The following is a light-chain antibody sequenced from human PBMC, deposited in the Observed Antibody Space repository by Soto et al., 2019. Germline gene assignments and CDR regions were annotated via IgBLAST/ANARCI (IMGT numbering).Light chain of an antibody. CDR2: EVS. J-gene: IGLJ1*01. V-gene: IGLV2-14*01. Sequence: QSALTQPASVSGSPGPSITISCTGTSSDVGGYNYVSWFQQHPGKAPKLMIYEVSNRTSGVSNRVSGSRSGNTASLTISGAQSEDEEEYYCNSYTNNNTFVFGTGTKLTVL. CDR1: SSDVGGYNY. CDR3: NSYTNNNTFV.